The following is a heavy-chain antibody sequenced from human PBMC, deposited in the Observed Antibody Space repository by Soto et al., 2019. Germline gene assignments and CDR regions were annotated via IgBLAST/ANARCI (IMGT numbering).Heavy chain of an antibody. CDR1: GGSISSGGYS. V-gene: IGHV4-30-2*01. J-gene: IGHJ2*01. CDR2: IYHSGST. Sequence: SETLSLTCAVSGGSISSGGYSWSWIRQPPGKGLEWIGYIYHSGSTYYNPSLKSRVTISVDRSKNQFSLKLSSVTAADTAVYYCARESRSSRYDSSGYPQFWFFDIWG. D-gene: IGHD3-22*01. CDR3: ARESRSSRYDSSGYPQFWFFDI.